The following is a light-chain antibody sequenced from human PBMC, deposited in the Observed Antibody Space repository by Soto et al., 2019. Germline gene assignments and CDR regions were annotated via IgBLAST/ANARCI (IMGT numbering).Light chain of an antibody. Sequence: QSVLAQPAFVSGSPGQSITISCTGTSSDVGIYNYVSWYQQHPGKAPKLMIYQVTNRPSGVSNRFSGSKSGNTASLTISGLQAEDEADYYCSSYTGSTNYDFGTGTKVTVL. CDR3: SSYTGSTNYD. CDR1: SSDVGIYNY. J-gene: IGLJ1*01. CDR2: QVT. V-gene: IGLV2-14*01.